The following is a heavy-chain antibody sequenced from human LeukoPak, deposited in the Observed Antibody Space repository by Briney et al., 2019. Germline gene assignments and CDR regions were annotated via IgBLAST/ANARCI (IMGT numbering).Heavy chain of an antibody. V-gene: IGHV3-30*03. D-gene: IGHD6-19*01. J-gene: IGHJ1*01. CDR1: GFTFSSYG. Sequence: GGSLRLSCAASGFTFSSYGMHWVRQAPGKGLEWVAVISYDGSNKYYADSVKGRFTISRDNSKNTLYLQMNSLRAEDTAVYYCARDPYNSGWRYFQHWGQGTLVTVSS. CDR2: ISYDGSNK. CDR3: ARDPYNSGWRYFQH.